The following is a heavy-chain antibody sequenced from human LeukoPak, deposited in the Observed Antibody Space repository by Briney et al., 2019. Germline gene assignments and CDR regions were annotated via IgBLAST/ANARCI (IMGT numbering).Heavy chain of an antibody. D-gene: IGHD3-9*01. J-gene: IGHJ4*02. CDR3: AKETANSYYDILTGYYLFDY. CDR1: GFTFSSYA. CDR2: ISGSGSST. Sequence: GGSLRLSCAASGFTFSSYAMSWVRQAPGKGLEWVSAISGSGSSTYYADSVKGRFTISRDNSKNTLYLQMNSLRAEDTAVYYCAKETANSYYDILTGYYLFDYWGQGTLVTVSS. V-gene: IGHV3-23*01.